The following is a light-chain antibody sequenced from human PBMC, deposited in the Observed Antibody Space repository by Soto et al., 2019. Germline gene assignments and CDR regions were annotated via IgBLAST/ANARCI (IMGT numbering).Light chain of an antibody. CDR2: LGS. CDR1: QSLLHSNGYNY. J-gene: IGKJ1*01. CDR3: MQALQTPRT. V-gene: IGKV2-28*01. Sequence: DIVMTQSPLSLPVTPGEPASISCRSSQSLLHSNGYNYLDWYLQKPGQSPQLLIYLGSNRASGVPDRFSGSGSGTDFTLKISRVEAEDVGVYYCMQALQTPRTFGQWTKVEIK.